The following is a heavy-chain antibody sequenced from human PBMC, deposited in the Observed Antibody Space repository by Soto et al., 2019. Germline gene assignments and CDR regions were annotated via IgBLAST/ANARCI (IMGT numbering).Heavy chain of an antibody. J-gene: IGHJ6*02. V-gene: IGHV4-34*01. CDR3: ARGLHYYYYYGMDV. CDR2: INHSGST. Sequence: SETLSLTCAVYGGSFSGYYCIFIRHPPGKGLEWIGEINHSGSTNYNPSLKSRVTISVDTSKNQFSLKLSSVTAADTAVYYCARGLHYYYYYGMDVWGQGTTVTVSS. CDR1: GGSFSGYY.